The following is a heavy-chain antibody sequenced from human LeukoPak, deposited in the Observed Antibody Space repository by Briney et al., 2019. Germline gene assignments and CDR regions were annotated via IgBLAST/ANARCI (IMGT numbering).Heavy chain of an antibody. D-gene: IGHD3-10*01. CDR3: ARGMVRDKSYYYYYYGMDV. CDR1: GFSFSDYY. Sequence: PGGSLRLSCAASGFSFSDYYMSWIRQAPGKGLEWVSGINWNGGSTGYADSVKGRFTISRDNAKNSLYLQMNSLRAEDTALYYCARGMVRDKSYYYYYYGMDVWGQGTTVTVSS. CDR2: INWNGGST. V-gene: IGHV3-20*04. J-gene: IGHJ6*02.